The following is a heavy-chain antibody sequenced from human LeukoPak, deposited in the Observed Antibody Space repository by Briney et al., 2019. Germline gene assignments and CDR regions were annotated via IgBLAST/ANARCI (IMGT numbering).Heavy chain of an antibody. V-gene: IGHV3-30-3*01. Sequence: GGSLRLSCAASGFTFSSYAMHWVRQAPGKGLEWVAVISYDGSNKYYADSVKGRFTISRANAKNSVYLQMNSLRAEDTAVYYCARDHYYGSGRHFDYWGQGTLVTVSS. J-gene: IGHJ4*02. CDR2: ISYDGSNK. CDR3: ARDHYYGSGRHFDY. CDR1: GFTFSSYA. D-gene: IGHD3-10*01.